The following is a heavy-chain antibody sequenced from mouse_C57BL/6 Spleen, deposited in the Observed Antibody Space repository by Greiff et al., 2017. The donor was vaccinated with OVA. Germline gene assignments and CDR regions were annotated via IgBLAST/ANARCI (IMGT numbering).Heavy chain of an antibody. CDR2: INPGSGGT. V-gene: IGHV1-54*01. CDR1: GYAFTNYL. J-gene: IGHJ2*01. D-gene: IGHD2-3*01. CDR3: ARDGYYPRFDY. Sequence: VQLQQSGAELVRPGTSVKVSCKASGYAFTNYLIEWVKQRPGQGLEWIGVINPGSGGTNYNEKFKGKATLTADKSSSTAYMQHSSLTSEDSAVYFCARDGYYPRFDYWGQGTTLTVSS.